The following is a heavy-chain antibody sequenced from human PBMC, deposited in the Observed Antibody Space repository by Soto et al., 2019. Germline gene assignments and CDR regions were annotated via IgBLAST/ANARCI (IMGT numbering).Heavy chain of an antibody. CDR1: GFTFSSYS. Sequence: SLRLSCAASGFTFSSYSMNWVRQAPGKGLEWVSYISSSGSTIYYADSVKGRFTISRDNAKNSLYLQMNSLRDEDTAVYYCASRLNYYDSSGYGNYWGQGTLVTVSS. CDR2: ISSSGSTI. J-gene: IGHJ4*02. D-gene: IGHD3-22*01. V-gene: IGHV3-48*02. CDR3: ASRLNYYDSSGYGNY.